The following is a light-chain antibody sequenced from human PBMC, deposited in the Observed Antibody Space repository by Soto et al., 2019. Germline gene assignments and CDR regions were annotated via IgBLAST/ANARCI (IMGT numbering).Light chain of an antibody. CDR1: TSNIGSNS. V-gene: IGLV1-47*01. J-gene: IGLJ3*02. CDR3: AAWDGSLSGRV. Sequence: QAVVTQPPSASGTPGQRVTISCSGSTSNIGSNSVYWYQQLPGTAPKLLIYKSNQRPSGVPDRFSGSKSGTSASLAISGLRAEDEADYYCAAWDGSLSGRVFGGGTKLTVL. CDR2: KSN.